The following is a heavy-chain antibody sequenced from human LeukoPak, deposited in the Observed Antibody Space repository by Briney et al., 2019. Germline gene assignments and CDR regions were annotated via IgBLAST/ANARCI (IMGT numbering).Heavy chain of an antibody. CDR2: LNPINGDT. CDR1: GYTFINYG. CDR3: ARHDGYGSGRWDWFDP. V-gene: IGHV1-2*07. Sequence: ASVKVSCKASGYTFINYGITWVRQAPGQGLEWMGSLNPINGDTKYAHPFNGRVTMTMDTSVTTVYMELKSLTSDDTAVYYCARHDGYGSGRWDWFDPWGQGTLVTVSS. D-gene: IGHD3-10*01. J-gene: IGHJ5*02.